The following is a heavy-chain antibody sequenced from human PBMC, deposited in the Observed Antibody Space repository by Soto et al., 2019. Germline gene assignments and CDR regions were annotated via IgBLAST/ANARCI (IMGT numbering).Heavy chain of an antibody. J-gene: IGHJ3*02. D-gene: IGHD2-21*02. V-gene: IGHV4-30-4*01. CDR3: AKDGCGANCFQQDILAAFDI. CDR1: GGSINSGGYY. CDR2: ISYSGNT. Sequence: QVQLQESDPGLVKPSQTLSLTCTVSGGSINSGGYYWSWIRQPPGQGLEWIGYISYSGNTYYNPSLKSRLTISLDTSRNQFSLKLSSVTATDTAMYYCAKDGCGANCFQQDILAAFDIWGQGTMVTVSS.